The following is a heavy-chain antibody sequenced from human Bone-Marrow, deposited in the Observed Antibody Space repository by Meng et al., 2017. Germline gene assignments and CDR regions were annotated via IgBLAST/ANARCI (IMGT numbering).Heavy chain of an antibody. Sequence: GGSLRLSCAASGFTFSSYGMHWVRQAPGKGLEWVAVIWYDGSNKYYADSVKGRFTISRDNSKNTLYLQMNSLRAEDTAVYYCAKSSGFLFPHDYWGQGTLVTVSS. CDR2: IWYDGSNK. D-gene: IGHD3-22*01. CDR3: AKSSGFLFPHDY. J-gene: IGHJ4*02. CDR1: GFTFSSYG. V-gene: IGHV3-30*02.